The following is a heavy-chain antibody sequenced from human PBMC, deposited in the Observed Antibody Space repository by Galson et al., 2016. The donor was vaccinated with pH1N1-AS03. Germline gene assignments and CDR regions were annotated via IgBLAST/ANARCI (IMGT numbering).Heavy chain of an antibody. CDR3: ARDNYYDTGAFYGHFDF. Sequence: SVKVSCKASEGTFSNFGISWVRQAPGQGLEWMGGFIPIFGTANVAQKFKGRVTITADNLEFSSLRSDDTAVYYCARDNYYDTGAFYGHFDFWGQGTLLVVSS. CDR1: EGTFSNFG. V-gene: IGHV1-69*06. CDR2: FIPIFGTA. D-gene: IGHD3-22*01. J-gene: IGHJ4*02.